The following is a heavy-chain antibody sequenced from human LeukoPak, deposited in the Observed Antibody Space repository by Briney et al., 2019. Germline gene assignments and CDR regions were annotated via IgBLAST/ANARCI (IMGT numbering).Heavy chain of an antibody. V-gene: IGHV4-61*02. J-gene: IGHJ4*02. CDR1: GGSISSGSYY. CDR3: ARVRYSGYYFDY. Sequence: KASETLSLTCTVSGGSISSGSYYWSWIRQPAGKGLEWIGRIYTSGSTNYNPSLKSRVTISVDTSKNQFSLKLSSVTAADTAVYYCARVRYSGYYFDYWGQGTLVTVSS. D-gene: IGHD5-12*01. CDR2: IYTSGST.